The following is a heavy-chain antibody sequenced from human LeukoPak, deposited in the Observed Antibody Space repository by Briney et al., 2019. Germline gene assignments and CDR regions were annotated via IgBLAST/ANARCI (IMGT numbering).Heavy chain of an antibody. Sequence: GTSLRLSCTASGFTISGDAMHWVRQAPGKGLQWVADISFDGTNKNYADSVKGRFTISRDNSKNTLFLQMNSLTTDDTALFYCARETHDALDLWGPGTLVTVS. J-gene: IGHJ3*01. CDR3: ARETHDALDL. CDR2: ISFDGTNK. V-gene: IGHV3-30*04. CDR1: GFTISGDA.